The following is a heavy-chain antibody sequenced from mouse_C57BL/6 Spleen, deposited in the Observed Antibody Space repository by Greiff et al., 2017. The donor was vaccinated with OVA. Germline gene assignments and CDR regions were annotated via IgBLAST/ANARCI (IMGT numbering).Heavy chain of an antibody. Sequence: QVQLKESGAELVRPGASVTLSCKASGYTFTDYEMHWVKQTPVHGLEWIGAIDPETGGTAYNQKFKGKAILTADKSSSTAYMELRSLTSEDSAVYYCTRDSPIYYAMDYWGQGTSVTVSS. CDR2: IDPETGGT. CDR1: GYTFTDYE. J-gene: IGHJ4*01. V-gene: IGHV1-15*01. CDR3: TRDSPIYYAMDY.